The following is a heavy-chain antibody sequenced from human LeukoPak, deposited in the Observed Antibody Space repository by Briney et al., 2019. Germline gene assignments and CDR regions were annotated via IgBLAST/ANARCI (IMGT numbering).Heavy chain of an antibody. CDR1: GFTFSSYA. CDR3: AKDLGVQLWPRSYFLFDY. CDR2: ISGSGGST. J-gene: IGHJ4*02. Sequence: GGSLRLSCAASGFTFSSYAMSWVRQAPGKGLEWVSAISGSGGSTYYADSVKGRFTISRDNSKNTLYLQMNSLRAEDTAVYYCAKDLGVQLWPRSYFLFDYWGQGTLVTVSS. V-gene: IGHV3-23*01. D-gene: IGHD5-18*01.